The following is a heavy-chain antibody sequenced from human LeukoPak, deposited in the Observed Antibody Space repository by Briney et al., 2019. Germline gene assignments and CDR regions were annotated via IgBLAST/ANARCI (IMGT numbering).Heavy chain of an antibody. CDR2: IKQDGSEK. Sequence: GGSLRLSCAASGFTFSSYCMSWVRQAPGKGLEWVANIKQDGSEKYYVDSVKGRFTISRDNAKNSLYLQMNSLRAEDTAVYYCARFEATIGDFDYWGQGTLVTVSS. J-gene: IGHJ4*02. V-gene: IGHV3-7*01. D-gene: IGHD5-24*01. CDR3: ARFEATIGDFDY. CDR1: GFTFSSYC.